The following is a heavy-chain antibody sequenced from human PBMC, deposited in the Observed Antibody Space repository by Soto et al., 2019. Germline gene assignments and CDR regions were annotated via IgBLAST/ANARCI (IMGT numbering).Heavy chain of an antibody. CDR2: IIPILGIA. CDR3: ASSFFGILGYCSSTSCYASPAV. J-gene: IGHJ6*04. D-gene: IGHD2-2*01. Sequence: GASVKVSCKASGGTFSSYTISWVRQAPGQGLEWMGRIIPILGIANYAQKFQGRVTITADKSTSTAYMELSSLRSEDTAVYYCASSFFGILGYCSSTSCYASPAVWGKGTTVTVPS. CDR1: GGTFSSYT. V-gene: IGHV1-69*02.